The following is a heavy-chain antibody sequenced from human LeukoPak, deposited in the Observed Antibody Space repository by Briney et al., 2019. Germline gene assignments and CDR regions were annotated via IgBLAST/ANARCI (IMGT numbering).Heavy chain of an antibody. V-gene: IGHV3-23*01. CDR2: ISGSGGST. D-gene: IGHD6-19*01. J-gene: IGHJ4*02. CDR1: GFTFSSYA. CDR3: AKDIAVAGYYFDY. Sequence: EESLRLSCAASGFTFSSYAMSWVRQAPGKGLEWVSAISGSGGSTYYADSVKGRFTISRDNSKNTLYLQMNSLRAEDTAVYYCAKDIAVAGYYFDYWGQGTLVTVSS.